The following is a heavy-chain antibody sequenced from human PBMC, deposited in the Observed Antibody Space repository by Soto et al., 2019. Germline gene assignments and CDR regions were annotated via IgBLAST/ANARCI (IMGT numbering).Heavy chain of an antibody. V-gene: IGHV1-69*13. CDR1: GGTFSSYA. D-gene: IGHD6-13*01. J-gene: IGHJ4*02. CDR2: LIPIFGTA. CDR3: ARSRRGHRSTWYYFDY. Sequence: SVKVSCKASGGTFSSYAISWVRQAPGQGLEWMGGLIPIFGTANYAQKFQGRVTITADESTSTAYMELSSLRSEDTAVYYCARSRRGHRSTWYYFDYWGQGTLVTSPQ.